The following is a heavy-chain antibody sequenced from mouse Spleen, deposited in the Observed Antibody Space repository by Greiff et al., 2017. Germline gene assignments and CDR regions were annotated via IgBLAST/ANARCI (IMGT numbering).Heavy chain of an antibody. CDR2: IDPENGDT. CDR1: GFNIKDDY. J-gene: IGHJ1*01. D-gene: IGHD2-4*01. Sequence: EVQLQQSGAELVRPGASVKLSCTASGFNIKDDYMHWVKQRPEQGLEWIGWIDPENGDTEYASKFQGKATITADTSSNTAYLQLSSLTSEDTAVYYCTRLRRGSYWYFDVWGAGTTVTVSS. V-gene: IGHV14-4*01. CDR3: TRLRRGSYWYFDV.